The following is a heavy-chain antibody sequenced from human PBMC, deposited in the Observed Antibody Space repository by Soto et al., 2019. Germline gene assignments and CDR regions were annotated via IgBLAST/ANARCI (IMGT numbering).Heavy chain of an antibody. CDR3: ARMIRTTPGRGLMATTPRVY. CDR1: GYTFTSYY. D-gene: IGHD5-12*01. V-gene: IGHV1-46*01. CDR2: INPSGGST. J-gene: IGHJ4*02. Sequence: ASVKVSCKASGYTFTSYYMHWVRQAPGQGLEWMGIINPSGGSTSYAQKFQGRVTMTRDTSTSTVYMELSSLRSEDTAVYYCARMIRTTPGRGLMATTPRVYWGQGTLVTVSS.